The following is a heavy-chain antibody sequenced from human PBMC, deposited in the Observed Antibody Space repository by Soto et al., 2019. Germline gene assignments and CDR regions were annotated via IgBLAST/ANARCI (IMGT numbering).Heavy chain of an antibody. Sequence: QVQLQESGPGLVKPSQTLSLTCTVSGGSISSGGYYWSWIRQHPGKGLEWIGYIYYSGSTYYNPSPTSRVTISVDTSKHQFSLKLSSVTAADTAVYYCARDDRDWGDTEHAFAIWGQGTMVTVSS. D-gene: IGHD7-27*01. CDR1: GGSISSGGYY. CDR2: IYYSGST. J-gene: IGHJ3*02. CDR3: ARDDRDWGDTEHAFAI. V-gene: IGHV4-31*03.